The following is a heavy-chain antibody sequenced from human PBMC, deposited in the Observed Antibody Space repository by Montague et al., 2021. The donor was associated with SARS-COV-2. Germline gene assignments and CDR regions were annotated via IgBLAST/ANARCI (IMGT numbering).Heavy chain of an antibody. CDR3: AREYGIAVAGTFIDC. J-gene: IGHJ4*02. Sequence: SLRLSCAASGFIFSSYEMNWVRQAPGKGLEWVSYISNSGDTKYYADSVKGRFTISRDNAKTSLYLQMNSLRAEDTAIYYCAREYGIAVAGTFIDCWGQGTLVTVSS. CDR1: GFIFSSYE. V-gene: IGHV3-48*03. CDR2: ISNSGDTK. D-gene: IGHD6-19*01.